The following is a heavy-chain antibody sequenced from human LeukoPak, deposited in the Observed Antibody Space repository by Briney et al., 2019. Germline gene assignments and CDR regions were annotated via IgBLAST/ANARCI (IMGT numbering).Heavy chain of an antibody. D-gene: IGHD3-3*01. Sequence: ASVKVSCKASGYTFTGYYMHWVRQAPGQGLEWMGWINPNSGGTNYAQKFQGRVTMTRDTSISTAYMELSRLRSDDTAVYYCARFRVEYDFWGGYYDYWGQGTLVTVSS. CDR3: ARFRVEYDFWGGYYDY. J-gene: IGHJ4*02. V-gene: IGHV1-2*02. CDR1: GYTFTGYY. CDR2: INPNSGGT.